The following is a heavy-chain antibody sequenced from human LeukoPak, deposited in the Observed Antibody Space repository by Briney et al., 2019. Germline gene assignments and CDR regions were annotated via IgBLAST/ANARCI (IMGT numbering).Heavy chain of an antibody. Sequence: ASVTVSCKAPGYTFTSYGISWVRQAPGQGLEWMGWISAYNGNTNYAQKLQGRVTMTTDTSTSTAYMELRSLRSDDTAVYYCARDDRIAAASYGMDVWGQGTTVTVSS. CDR1: GYTFTSYG. V-gene: IGHV1-18*01. J-gene: IGHJ6*02. D-gene: IGHD6-13*01. CDR3: ARDDRIAAASYGMDV. CDR2: ISAYNGNT.